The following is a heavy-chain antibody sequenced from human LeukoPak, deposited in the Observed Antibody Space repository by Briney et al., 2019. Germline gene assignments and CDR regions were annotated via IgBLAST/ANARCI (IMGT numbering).Heavy chain of an antibody. V-gene: IGHV3-7*03. Sequence: GGSLRLSCAASGFALSSHWMTWVRQVPGRGPEWEANVNRDGSETYYLDSVKGRFTISKDNAKNSLYLQMNSLRAEDTALYHCARNNGMDVWGQGTTVIVSS. J-gene: IGHJ6*02. CDR3: ARNNGMDV. CDR2: VNRDGSET. CDR1: GFALSSHW.